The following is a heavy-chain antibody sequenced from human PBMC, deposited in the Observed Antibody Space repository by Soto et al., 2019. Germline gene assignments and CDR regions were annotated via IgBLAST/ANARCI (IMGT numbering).Heavy chain of an antibody. J-gene: IGHJ6*02. CDR3: TPTMVRGVINYYYGMDA. D-gene: IGHD3-10*01. V-gene: IGHV3-15*01. CDR2: IKSKTDGGTT. CDR1: GFTFSNAW. Sequence: GGSLRLSCAASGFTFSNAWMSWVRQAPGKGLEWVGRIKSKTDGGTTDYAAPVKGRFTISRDDSKNTLYLQMNSLKTEDTAVYYCTPTMVRGVINYYYGMDAWGQGTTVTAP.